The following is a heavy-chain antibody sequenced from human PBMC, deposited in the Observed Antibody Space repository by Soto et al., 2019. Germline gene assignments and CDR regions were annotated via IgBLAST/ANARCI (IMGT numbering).Heavy chain of an antibody. CDR1: GGTFSSYA. V-gene: IGHV1-69*01. CDR3: ARGIKGTAMRTYGMDV. Sequence: QVQLVQSGAEVKKPGSSVKVSCKASGGTFSSYAISWVRQAPGQGLEWMGGIIPIFGTANYAQKFQGRITITADESTSTAYMELSSLRSEDTTVYYCARGIKGTAMRTYGMDVWGQGTTVTVAS. CDR2: IIPIFGTA. J-gene: IGHJ6*02. D-gene: IGHD5-18*01.